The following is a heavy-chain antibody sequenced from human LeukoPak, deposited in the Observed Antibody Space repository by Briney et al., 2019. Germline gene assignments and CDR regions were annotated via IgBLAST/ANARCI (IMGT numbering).Heavy chain of an antibody. CDR2: ISYDGINK. CDR1: GFTFSNYA. CDR3: ARAGWLGGFDY. Sequence: GRSLRLSCAASGFTFSNYAMQWVRQAPGKGLEWVAVISYDGINKYYADSVKGRFTISRDNSKNTLYLQMNSLRAEDTAVYYCARAGWLGGFDYWGQGTLVTVSS. V-gene: IGHV3-30-3*01. J-gene: IGHJ4*02. D-gene: IGHD6-19*01.